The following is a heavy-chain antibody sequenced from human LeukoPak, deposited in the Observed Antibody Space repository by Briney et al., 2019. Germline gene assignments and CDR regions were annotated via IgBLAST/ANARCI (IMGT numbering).Heavy chain of an antibody. CDR1: GGSISTSNYY. Sequence: SETLSLTCTVSGGSISTSNYYWGWIRQPPGKGLEWIGNIFYSGSTYYSPSLRSRVTISVDTSKNQFSLKLSSVTAADTAVYYCARGDTMVRELNYYYYYMDVWGKGTTVTVSS. CDR3: ARGDTMVRELNYYYYYMDV. J-gene: IGHJ6*03. CDR2: IFYSGST. D-gene: IGHD3-10*01. V-gene: IGHV4-39*07.